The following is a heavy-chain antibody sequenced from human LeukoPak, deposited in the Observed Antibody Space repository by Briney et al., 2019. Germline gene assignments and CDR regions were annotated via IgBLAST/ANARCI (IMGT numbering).Heavy chain of an antibody. CDR1: GFTFSSYA. CDR3: TREGSSWYSEMHY. CDR2: IRSKAYGGTT. Sequence: GGSLRLSCAASGFTFSSYAMSWFRQAPGKGLEWVGFIRSKAYGGTTEYAASVKGRFTISRDDSKSIAYLQMNSLKTEDTAVYYCTREGSSWYSEMHYWGQGTLVTVSS. J-gene: IGHJ4*02. D-gene: IGHD6-13*01. V-gene: IGHV3-49*03.